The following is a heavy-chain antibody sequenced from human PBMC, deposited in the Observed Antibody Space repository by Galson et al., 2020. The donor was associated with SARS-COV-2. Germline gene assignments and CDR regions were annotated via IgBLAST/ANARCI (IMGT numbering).Heavy chain of an antibody. CDR1: GFTFSSYS. V-gene: IGHV3-21*01. CDR2: ISSSSSYI. J-gene: IGHJ4*02. Sequence: GESLKISCAASGFTFSSYSMNWVRQAPGKGLEWVSSISSSSSYIYYADSVKGRFTISRDNAKNSLYLQMNSLRAEDTAVYYCARDLIGYYENFDYWGQGTLVTVSS. D-gene: IGHD3-22*01. CDR3: ARDLIGYYENFDY.